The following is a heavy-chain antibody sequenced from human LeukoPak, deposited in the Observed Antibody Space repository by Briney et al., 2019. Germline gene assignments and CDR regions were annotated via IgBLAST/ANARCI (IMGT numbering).Heavy chain of an antibody. D-gene: IGHD1-26*01. CDR3: ARDKGVERLAGVYFDS. V-gene: IGHV4-4*07. Sequence: SETLSLTCTVSGDSLNTYYWDWIRQPAGKGLEWIGRIHHSGATNYNPSLKSRVTMSVDTSKNQFSLILRSVTAADTAVYYCARDKGVERLAGVYFDSWGQGTLVIVSS. J-gene: IGHJ4*02. CDR2: IHHSGAT. CDR1: GDSLNTYY.